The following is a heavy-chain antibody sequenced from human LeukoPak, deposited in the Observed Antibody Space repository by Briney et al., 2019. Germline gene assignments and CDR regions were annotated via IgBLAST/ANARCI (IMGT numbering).Heavy chain of an antibody. J-gene: IGHJ6*02. V-gene: IGHV1-69*04. Sequence: SVKVSCKASGGTFSSYAISWVRQAPGQGLEWMGRIIPILGIANYAQKFQGRVTITADKSTSTACMELSSLRSEDTAVYYCARANYSNYSKGGVSNYYYYGMDVWGQGTTVTVSS. CDR1: GGTFSSYA. CDR3: ARANYSNYSKGGVSNYYYYGMDV. D-gene: IGHD4-11*01. CDR2: IIPILGIA.